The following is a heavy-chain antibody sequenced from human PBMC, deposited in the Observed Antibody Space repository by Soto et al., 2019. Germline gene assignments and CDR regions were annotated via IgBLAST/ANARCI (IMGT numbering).Heavy chain of an antibody. Sequence: QVQLQESGPGLVKPSETLSLTCTVSGGSISSYYWSWIRQPPGKGLEWIGYIYYSGSTNYNPSLKSRVTISVDTSKNQFSLKLSSVTAADTAVYYCARHSGSQWLVRDWFDPWGQGTLVTVSS. V-gene: IGHV4-59*08. CDR3: ARHSGSQWLVRDWFDP. J-gene: IGHJ5*02. CDR2: IYYSGST. CDR1: GGSISSYY. D-gene: IGHD6-19*01.